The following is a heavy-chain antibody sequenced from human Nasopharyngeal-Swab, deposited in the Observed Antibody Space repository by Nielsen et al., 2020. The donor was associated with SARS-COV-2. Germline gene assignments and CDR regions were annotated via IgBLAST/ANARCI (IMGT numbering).Heavy chain of an antibody. J-gene: IGHJ4*02. CDR1: GFTFSSYT. V-gene: IGHV3-48*04. D-gene: IGHD3-10*01. CDR2: ISSSSSTI. Sequence: GESLKISCAASGFTFSSYTMNWLRQAQGKGLEWVSYISSSSSTIYYADSVKGRFTISRDNAKNSLYLQMNSLRAEDTAVYYCARGGWIYYGWRDWTKFDYWGQGTLVTVSS. CDR3: ARGGWIYYGWRDWTKFDY.